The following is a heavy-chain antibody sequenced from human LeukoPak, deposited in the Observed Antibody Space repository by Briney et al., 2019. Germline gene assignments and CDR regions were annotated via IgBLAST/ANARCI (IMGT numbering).Heavy chain of an antibody. J-gene: IGHJ4*02. CDR3: ARGRDSRGYHYDY. D-gene: IGHD3-22*01. V-gene: IGHV1-8*01. CDR2: MNPNTGNT. Sequence: ASVKVSCKASGYTFTNYDINWVRQATGQGLEWMGWMNPNTGNTGYAQKLQGRVTMTRNTSISTAYMELSSLRFEDTVIYYCARGRDSRGYHYDYWGQGTLVTVSS. CDR1: GYTFTNYD.